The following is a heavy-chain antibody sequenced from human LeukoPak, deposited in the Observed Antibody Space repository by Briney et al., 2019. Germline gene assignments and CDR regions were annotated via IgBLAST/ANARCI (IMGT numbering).Heavy chain of an antibody. CDR2: ISSSGRTI. D-gene: IGHD3-22*01. CDR1: GFTFSDYY. CDR3: ARHYYHSSGHGGY. Sequence: GGSLRLSCAASGFTFSDYYMSWIRQAPGKGLEWLSYISSSGRTIYYADSVKGRLTISRDNAKNSLYLQMNSLRVEDTAVYYCARHYYHSSGHGGYWGQGTLVTVSS. J-gene: IGHJ4*02. V-gene: IGHV3-11*01.